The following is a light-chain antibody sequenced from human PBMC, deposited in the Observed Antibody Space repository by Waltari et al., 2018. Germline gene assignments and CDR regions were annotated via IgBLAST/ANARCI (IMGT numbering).Light chain of an antibody. CDR3: AAWDDALNGRV. CDR2: TND. Sequence: QSVLAQPPSASGTPVQGVTISCSGSSSNIGGNGVSWYQQLPGTAPKLLIHTNDRRPSGVPDRFSASKAGNAAYLAISGLQSEDEDQYFCAAWDDALNGRVFGGGTKVTVL. J-gene: IGLJ3*02. CDR1: SSNIGGNG. V-gene: IGLV1-44*01.